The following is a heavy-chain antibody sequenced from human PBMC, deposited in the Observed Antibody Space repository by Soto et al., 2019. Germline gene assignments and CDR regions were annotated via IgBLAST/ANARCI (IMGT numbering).Heavy chain of an antibody. J-gene: IGHJ6*04. Sequence: QVQLQESGPGLVNPSGTLSLNCAVSGGSISSSNWWSWVRQPPGNGLEWIGEIYHSGSTNYNPSLKSRVTMSVDKSKNQFSLKMSCVTAADTAVYYCERAPPDYSSSADMDVWGKGTTVTVSS. CDR2: IYHSGST. V-gene: IGHV4-4*02. CDR3: ERAPPDYSSSADMDV. CDR1: GGSISSSNW. D-gene: IGHD6-6*01.